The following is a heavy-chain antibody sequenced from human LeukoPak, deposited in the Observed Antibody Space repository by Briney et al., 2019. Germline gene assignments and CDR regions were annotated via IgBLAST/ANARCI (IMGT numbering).Heavy chain of an antibody. J-gene: IGHJ5*02. CDR1: GFTFSSYA. Sequence: GGSLRLSCAASGFTFSSYAMGWVRPAPGKGLEWVSAISGSGGSTYYADSVKGRFTISRDNSRNTLYLQMNSLRAEDTAVYYCARWYYYETSGLYYGSFDNWGQGTLVTVSS. CDR2: ISGSGGST. CDR3: ARWYYYETSGLYYGSFDN. V-gene: IGHV3-23*01. D-gene: IGHD3-22*01.